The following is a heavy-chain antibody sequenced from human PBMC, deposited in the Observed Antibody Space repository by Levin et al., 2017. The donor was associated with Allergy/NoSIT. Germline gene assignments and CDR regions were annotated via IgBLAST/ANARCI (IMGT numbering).Heavy chain of an antibody. CDR2: IYSDGSA. V-gene: IGHV3-53*01. D-gene: IGHD6-13*01. CDR1: GFTVSTHY. CDR3: TKGHYSGVYQ. Sequence: HPGESLKISCAASGFTVSTHYMTWVRQAPGKGLECVSVIYSDGSAYYADSVKGRFTISRDNSKNTLSLQMNSLRAEDTAVYYGTKGHYSGVYQWGQGTLVTVSS. J-gene: IGHJ4*02.